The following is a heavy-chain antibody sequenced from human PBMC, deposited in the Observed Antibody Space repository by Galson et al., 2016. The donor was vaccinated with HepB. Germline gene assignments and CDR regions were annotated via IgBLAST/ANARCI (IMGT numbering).Heavy chain of an antibody. J-gene: IGHJ6*02. V-gene: IGHV4-34*01. CDR1: GASFSGYY. CDR3: ARYRYYYDSGSLIRYYYGMDV. CDR2: INQSGST. D-gene: IGHD3-10*01. Sequence: SETLSLTCAVSGASFSGYYWNWIRQPPGKGLEWIGEINQSGSTNYNPSLESRVTILVDMSKNQFSLTLSSVTAADTAVYYCARYRYYYDSGSLIRYYYGMDVWGQGTTVTVSS.